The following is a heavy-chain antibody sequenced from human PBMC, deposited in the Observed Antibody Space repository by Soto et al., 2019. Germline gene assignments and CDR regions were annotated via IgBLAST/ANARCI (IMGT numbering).Heavy chain of an antibody. J-gene: IGHJ4*02. CDR2: IIPILGIA. Sequence: QVQLVQSGAEVKQPGSSVKVSCKASGGTFSSYTISWVRQAPGQGLEWMGSIIPILGIANYAQKFQGRVTITADKSTSTAYMEQSSLRSEDTAVYYCAGQLWGNFDSWGQGTLVTVSS. V-gene: IGHV1-69*02. D-gene: IGHD3-10*01. CDR3: AGQLWGNFDS. CDR1: GGTFSSYT.